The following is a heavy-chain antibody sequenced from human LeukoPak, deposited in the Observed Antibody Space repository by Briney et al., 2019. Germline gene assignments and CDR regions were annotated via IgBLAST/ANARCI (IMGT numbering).Heavy chain of an antibody. D-gene: IGHD3-3*01. J-gene: IGHJ4*02. Sequence: SVKVSCKASGGTFSSYAISWVRQAPGQGLEWMGRIIPILGIANYAQKFQGRVTITADKSTSTAYMELSSLRSEDTAVYYCARESAYDFWCDPVDYWGQGTLVTVSS. CDR2: IIPILGIA. V-gene: IGHV1-69*04. CDR3: ARESAYDFWCDPVDY. CDR1: GGTFSSYA.